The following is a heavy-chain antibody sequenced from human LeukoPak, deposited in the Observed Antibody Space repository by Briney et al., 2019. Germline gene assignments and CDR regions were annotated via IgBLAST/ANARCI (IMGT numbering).Heavy chain of an antibody. CDR2: IYYSGST. V-gene: IGHV4-59*01. D-gene: IGHD5-24*01. J-gene: IGHJ4*02. CDR3: ASGIERWLQSY. CDR1: GGSISSYY. Sequence: PSETLSLTCTVSGGSISSYYWSWIRQPPGKGLEWIGYIYYSGSTNYNPSLKSRVTISVDTSKNQFSLKLSSVTAADTAVYYCASGIERWLQSYWGQGTLVTVSS.